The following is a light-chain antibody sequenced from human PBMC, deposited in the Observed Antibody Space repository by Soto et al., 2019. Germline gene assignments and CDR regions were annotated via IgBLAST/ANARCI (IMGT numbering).Light chain of an antibody. CDR3: TSYTGSRSLVV. V-gene: IGLV2-14*01. J-gene: IGLJ2*01. Sequence: QSVLTQPASVSASPGQSITISCTGTSSDIGSYNYVSWYRHHPGKAPQPMIYEVSHRPSGISHRFSGSKSGNTASLTISGLQAEDEGYYYCTSYTGSRSLVVFGGGSQFTVL. CDR1: SSDIGSYNY. CDR2: EVS.